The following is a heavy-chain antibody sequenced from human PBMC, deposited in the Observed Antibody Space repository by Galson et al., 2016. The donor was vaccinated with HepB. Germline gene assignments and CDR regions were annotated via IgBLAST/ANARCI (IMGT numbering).Heavy chain of an antibody. CDR2: IRSKANTYAT. Sequence: SLRLSCAASGFTFSDSAMHWVRQASGKGLEWVGRIRSKANTYATAYASSVKGRFTISRGELSNTEYLQMNSLKTEDTAVYYCTRRRASDGKGDTVDNWGQGTLVTVSS. J-gene: IGHJ4*02. CDR3: TRRRASDGKGDTVDN. D-gene: IGHD1-26*01. CDR1: GFTFSDSA. V-gene: IGHV3-73*01.